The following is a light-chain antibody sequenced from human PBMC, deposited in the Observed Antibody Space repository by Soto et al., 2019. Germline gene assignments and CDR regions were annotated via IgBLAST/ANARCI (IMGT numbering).Light chain of an antibody. Sequence: DIQMRQAPSSLSASVGDRVTITCRASQSISSYLNWYQQKPGKAPKLLIYAASSLQSGVPSRFSGSGSGTDFTLTISSLQPEDFATYYCQQSYSTLALTFGGGTKVDIK. CDR1: QSISSY. CDR3: QQSYSTLALT. J-gene: IGKJ4*01. V-gene: IGKV1-39*01. CDR2: AAS.